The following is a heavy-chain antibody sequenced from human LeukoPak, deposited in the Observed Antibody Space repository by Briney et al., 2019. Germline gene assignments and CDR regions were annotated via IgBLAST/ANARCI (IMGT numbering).Heavy chain of an antibody. V-gene: IGHV4-39*01. D-gene: IGHD4-23*01. CDR1: GGSISSSSYY. CDR3: ARHVSYYGGPFGY. J-gene: IGHJ4*02. CDR2: IYYSGST. Sequence: KSSETLSLTCTVSGGSISSSSYYWGWIRQPPGKGLEWIGSIYYSGSTYYNPSPKSRVTISVDTSKNQFSLKLSSVTAADTAVYYCARHVSYYGGPFGYWGQGTLVTVSS.